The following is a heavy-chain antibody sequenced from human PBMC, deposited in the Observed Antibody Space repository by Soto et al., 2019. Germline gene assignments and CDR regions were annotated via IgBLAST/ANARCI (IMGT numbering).Heavy chain of an antibody. CDR1: GFTFSSYA. V-gene: IGHV3-33*08. J-gene: IGHJ3*02. CDR2: IWYDGSNK. D-gene: IGHD6-13*01. CDR3: IAARGVAFDI. Sequence: PGGSLRLSCAASGFTFSSYARSWVRQAPGKGLEWVAVIWYDGSNKYYADSVKGRFTISRDNSKNTLYLQMNSLRAEDTAVYYCIAARGVAFDIWGQGTMVTVSS.